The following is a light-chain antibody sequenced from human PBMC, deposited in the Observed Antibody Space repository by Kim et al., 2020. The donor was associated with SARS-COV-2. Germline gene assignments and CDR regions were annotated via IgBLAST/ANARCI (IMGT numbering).Light chain of an antibody. V-gene: IGKV3-11*02. CDR3: RQHNNRCPYS. Sequence: LSPAEKTAPSCRAGQSVSSYLAWYQQKPAQAPTLLLYDGANRTTGIPPRCSGGGAGRNYSLPTSSREPYEVAVDYYRQHNNRCPYSFGQGTKLEI. J-gene: IGKJ2*03. CDR1: QSVSSY. CDR2: DGA.